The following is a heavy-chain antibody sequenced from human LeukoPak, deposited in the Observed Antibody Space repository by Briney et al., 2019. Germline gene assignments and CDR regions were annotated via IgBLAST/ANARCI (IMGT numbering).Heavy chain of an antibody. V-gene: IGHV4-34*01. CDR2: INHSGST. D-gene: IGHD5-24*01. CDR3: AATVEMATINDY. CDR1: GGSFSGYY. J-gene: IGHJ4*02. Sequence: SETLSLTCAVSGGSFSGYYWSWIRQPPGKGLEWVGEINHSGSTNYNPSLQSRATISVDTSKSQFSLKLSSVTAADTAVYYCAATVEMATINDYWGQGTLVTVSS.